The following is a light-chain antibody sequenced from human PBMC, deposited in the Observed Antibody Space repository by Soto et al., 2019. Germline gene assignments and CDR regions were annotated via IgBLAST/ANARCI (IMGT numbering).Light chain of an antibody. V-gene: IGKV1-5*01. CDR2: GAS. CDR1: QSISSW. J-gene: IGKJ2*01. Sequence: DIQMTQSPSTLSASVGDRVTITCRASQSISSWLAWYQQKPGKAPKLLIYGASSLESGVPSRFSGSGSGTEFTLTISSLQPDDFATYYCQQYSSYSYTFGQGTKLEIK. CDR3: QQYSSYSYT.